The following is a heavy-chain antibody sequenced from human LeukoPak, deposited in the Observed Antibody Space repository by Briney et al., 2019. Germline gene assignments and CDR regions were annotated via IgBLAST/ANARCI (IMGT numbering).Heavy chain of an antibody. D-gene: IGHD2-2*01. CDR1: GFTFSSYG. Sequence: PGGSLRLSCAASGFTFSSYGLHWVRQAPGKGLEWVAFIRYDGSNKYYADSVKGRFTISRDNSKNTLYLQMNSLRAEDTAVYYCARALVVVVVPAAMGYWGQGTLVTVSS. CDR2: IRYDGSNK. V-gene: IGHV3-30*02. J-gene: IGHJ4*02. CDR3: ARALVVVVVPAAMGY.